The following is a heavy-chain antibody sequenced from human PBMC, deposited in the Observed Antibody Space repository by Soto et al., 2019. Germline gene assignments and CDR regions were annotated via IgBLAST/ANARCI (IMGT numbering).Heavy chain of an antibody. Sequence: QVQLVESGGGVVQPGRYLRLSCEASGFTFSTYGLHWVRQAAGKGLEWVEIISYDENTKYYAESLKGRFTISRDKSKNTLYLEINNLSPEDTAVYYCAKEGLAAGTGWFDPWGQGTLVTVSA. CDR1: GFTFSTYG. J-gene: IGHJ5*02. V-gene: IGHV3-30*18. CDR3: AKEGLAAGTGWFDP. D-gene: IGHD3-16*01. CDR2: ISYDENTK.